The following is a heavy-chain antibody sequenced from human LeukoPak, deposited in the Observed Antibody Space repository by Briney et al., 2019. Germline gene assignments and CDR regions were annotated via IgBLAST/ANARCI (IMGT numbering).Heavy chain of an antibody. CDR3: AREERITMIVVVAYYFDY. Sequence: PSETLSLTCAVYGGSFSGYYWSWVRQAPGKGLEWVANIKQDGSEKYYVDSVKGRFTISRDNAKNSLYLQMNSLRAEDTAVYYCAREERITMIVVVAYYFDYWGQGTLVTASS. D-gene: IGHD3-22*01. CDR1: GGSFSGYY. V-gene: IGHV3-7*01. J-gene: IGHJ4*02. CDR2: IKQDGSEK.